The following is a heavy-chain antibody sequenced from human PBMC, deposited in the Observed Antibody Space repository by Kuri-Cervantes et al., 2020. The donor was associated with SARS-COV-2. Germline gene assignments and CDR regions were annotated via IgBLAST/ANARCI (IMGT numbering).Heavy chain of an antibody. CDR3: AREGYYDSSGYFDY. CDR2: ISSSSSTI. V-gene: IGHV3-48*02. Sequence: GESLKISCAASGFTFSSYSMNWVRQAPGKGLEWVSYISSSSSTIYYADSVKGQFTTSRDNAKNSLYLQMNSLRDEDTAVYYCAREGYYDSSGYFDYWGQGTLVTISS. CDR1: GFTFSSYS. J-gene: IGHJ4*02. D-gene: IGHD3-22*01.